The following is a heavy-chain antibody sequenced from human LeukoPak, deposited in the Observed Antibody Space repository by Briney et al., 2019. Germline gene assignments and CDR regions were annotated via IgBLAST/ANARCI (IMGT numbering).Heavy chain of an antibody. J-gene: IGHJ5*02. CDR1: GGTFSSYA. Sequence: SVKVSCKASGGTFSSYAISWVRQAPGQGLEWMGGIIPIFGTANYAQKFQGRVTTTADESTSTAYMELSSLRAEDTAVYYCAREETGTGGNWFDPWGQGTLVTVSS. V-gene: IGHV1-69*13. CDR2: IIPIFGTA. CDR3: AREETGTGGNWFDP. D-gene: IGHD1/OR15-1a*01.